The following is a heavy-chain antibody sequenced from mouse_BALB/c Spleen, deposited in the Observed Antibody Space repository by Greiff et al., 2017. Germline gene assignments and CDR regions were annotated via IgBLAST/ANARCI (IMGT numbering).Heavy chain of an antibody. V-gene: IGHV5-17*02. CDR2: ISSGSSTI. CDR1: GFTFSSFG. CDR3: ARERGLRSYYFDY. D-gene: IGHD2-4*01. Sequence: EVMLVESGGGLVQPGGSRKLSCAASGFTFSSFGMHWVRQAPEKGLEWVAYISSGSSTIYYADTVKGRFTISRDNPKNTLFLQMTSLRSEDTAMYYCARERGLRSYYFDYWGQGTTLTVSS. J-gene: IGHJ2*01.